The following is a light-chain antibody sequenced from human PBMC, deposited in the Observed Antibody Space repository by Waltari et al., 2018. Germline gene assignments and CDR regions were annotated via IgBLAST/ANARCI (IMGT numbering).Light chain of an antibody. CDR3: QQRSEWPRT. V-gene: IGKV3-11*01. CDR1: QSVSRS. CDR2: DAS. J-gene: IGKJ1*01. Sequence: EIVLTQSPGTLSLSPGERATLSCRASQSVSRSLAWYQQKPGQAPRLLIYDASNRVTGISGRFSGSGSGTDFTLTINNVQPEDFAVYYCQQRSEWPRTFGQGTKVDLK.